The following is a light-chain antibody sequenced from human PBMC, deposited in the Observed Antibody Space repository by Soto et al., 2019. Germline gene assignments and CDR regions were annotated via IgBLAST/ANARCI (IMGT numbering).Light chain of an antibody. V-gene: IGLV2-14*01. CDR3: SSYTSSSTL. Sequence: QSVLTQPPSVPGAPGQTVTISCTGSSSNIGAGYDVHWYQQHPGKAPKLMIYAVTDRPSGVSSRFSGSKSGNTASLTISGLQAEDEADYYCSSYTSSSTLFGTGTKVTVL. J-gene: IGLJ1*01. CDR2: AVT. CDR1: SSNIGAGYD.